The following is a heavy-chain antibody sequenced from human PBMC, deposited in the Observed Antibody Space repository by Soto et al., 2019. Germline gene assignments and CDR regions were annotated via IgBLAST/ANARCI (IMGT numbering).Heavy chain of an antibody. D-gene: IGHD2-15*01. J-gene: IGHJ6*02. CDR3: AKTNCSDGSCYFYYYYYGMDV. V-gene: IGHV3-21*01. CDR2: ISSSSSYI. CDR1: GFTFSSYS. Sequence: GGSLRLSCAASGFTFSSYSMNWVRQAPGKGLEWVSSISSSSSYIYYADSVKGRFTISRDNAKNSLYLQMNSLRAEDTAVYYCAKTNCSDGSCYFYYYYYGMDVWGQGTTVTVSS.